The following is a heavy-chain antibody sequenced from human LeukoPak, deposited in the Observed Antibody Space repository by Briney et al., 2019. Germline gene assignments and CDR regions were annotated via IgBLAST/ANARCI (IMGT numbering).Heavy chain of an antibody. CDR2: ISYDGSNK. Sequence: GGSLRLSCAASGFTFRSYGMHWVRQAPGKGLEWVAVISYDGSNKYYADSVKGRFTISRDNSKNTLYLQMNSLRAEDTAVYYCAKPAYDSSGYYFDYWGQGTLVTVSS. J-gene: IGHJ4*02. V-gene: IGHV3-30*18. CDR3: AKPAYDSSGYYFDY. D-gene: IGHD3-22*01. CDR1: GFTFRSYG.